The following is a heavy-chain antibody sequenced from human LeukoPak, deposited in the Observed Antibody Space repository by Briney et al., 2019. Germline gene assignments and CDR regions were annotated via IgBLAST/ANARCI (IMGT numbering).Heavy chain of an antibody. CDR1: GYTFTSYG. CDR2: ISAYNGNT. Sequence: ASVKVSCKASGYTFTSYGISWVRQAPGQGLEWMGWISAYNGNTNYAQKLQGRVTMTTDTSTSTAYMELSSLRSEDTAVYYCARGEAVEYYYDSSGYYPHWGQGTLVTVSS. J-gene: IGHJ4*02. CDR3: ARGEAVEYYYDSSGYYPH. V-gene: IGHV1-18*01. D-gene: IGHD3-22*01.